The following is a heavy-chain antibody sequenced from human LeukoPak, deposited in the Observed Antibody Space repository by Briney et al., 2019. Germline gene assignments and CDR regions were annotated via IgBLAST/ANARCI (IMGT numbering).Heavy chain of an antibody. CDR2: ISSSPSTT. CDR3: ASPVVVAASWPFDY. V-gene: IGHV3-48*01. Sequence: GGSLRLSCVASGFSFSIYSMNWVRQAPGKGLEWVSFISSSPSTTYYADSVKGRFTISRDNAKNSLYLQMNSLRAEDTAVYYCASPVVVAASWPFDYWGQGTLVTVSS. D-gene: IGHD2-15*01. CDR1: GFSFSIYS. J-gene: IGHJ4*02.